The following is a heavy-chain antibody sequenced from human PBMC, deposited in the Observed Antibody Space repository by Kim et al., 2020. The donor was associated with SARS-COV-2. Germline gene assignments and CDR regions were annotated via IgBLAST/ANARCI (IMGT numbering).Heavy chain of an antibody. J-gene: IGHJ1*01. Sequence: ASVKVSCKASGYTFTKCAMHWVRQAPGQRLEWMGWINPGYGDTKYSQNFQGRVTITRDTSASTAYMELSSLRAEDTAVYYCASRGEVEGANIEYFHHWGQGTLVTVSS. D-gene: IGHD1-26*01. CDR2: INPGYGDT. CDR1: GYTFTKCA. CDR3: ASRGEVEGANIEYFHH. V-gene: IGHV1-3*01.